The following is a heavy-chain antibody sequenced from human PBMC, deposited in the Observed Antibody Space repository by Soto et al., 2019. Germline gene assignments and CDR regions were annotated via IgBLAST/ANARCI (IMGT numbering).Heavy chain of an antibody. Sequence: EVQLLESGGGLVQPGGSLRLSCAASGFTFSSYAMSWVRQAPGKGLEWVSAISGSGGSTYYADSVKGRFTISRDNSKNTLYLQMNSLRAEDTAVYYCAKEKCRGGSCYRPLDYWGQGTLVTVSS. J-gene: IGHJ4*02. D-gene: IGHD2-15*01. CDR1: GFTFSSYA. CDR3: AKEKCRGGSCYRPLDY. CDR2: ISGSGGST. V-gene: IGHV3-23*01.